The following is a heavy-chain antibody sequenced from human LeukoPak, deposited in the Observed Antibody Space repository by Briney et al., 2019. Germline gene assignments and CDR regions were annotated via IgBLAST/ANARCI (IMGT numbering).Heavy chain of an antibody. Sequence: ASVKVSCKASGGTFSSYTISWVRQAPGQGLEWMGRIIPILGIANYAQKFQGRVTITADKSTSTAYMELSSLRSEDTAVYYCARESQYSYGSDYWGQGTLVTVSS. V-gene: IGHV1-69*04. CDR3: ARESQYSYGSDY. D-gene: IGHD5-18*01. CDR1: GGTFSSYT. CDR2: IIPILGIA. J-gene: IGHJ4*02.